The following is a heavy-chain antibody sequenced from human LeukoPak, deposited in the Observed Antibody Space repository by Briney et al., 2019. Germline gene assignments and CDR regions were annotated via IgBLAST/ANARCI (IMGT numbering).Heavy chain of an antibody. J-gene: IGHJ4*02. Sequence: PSETLSLTCTVSGGSISSYYWSWIRQSPGKGLEWIGYIYYSGSTNYNPSLKSRVTISVDTSKNQFSLKLSSVTAADTAVYYCAREARLLWFGEFAGVFDYWGQGTLVTVSS. CDR2: IYYSGST. CDR1: GGSISSYY. D-gene: IGHD3-10*01. V-gene: IGHV4-59*01. CDR3: AREARLLWFGEFAGVFDY.